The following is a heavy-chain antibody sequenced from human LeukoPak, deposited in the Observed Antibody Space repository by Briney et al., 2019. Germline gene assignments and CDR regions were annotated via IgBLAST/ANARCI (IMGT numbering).Heavy chain of an antibody. CDR2: ISASGSTT. V-gene: IGHV3-23*01. Sequence: PGGSLRLSCAASGFTFTDYAMGWVRQAPGQGLEWASTISASGSTTYYAESVRGRFTISRDNSKKTLSLQMSSLRAEDTAVYYCAKARTPYNSGFDYWGQGTLVAVSS. D-gene: IGHD6-19*01. CDR1: GFTFTDYA. J-gene: IGHJ4*02. CDR3: AKARTPYNSGFDY.